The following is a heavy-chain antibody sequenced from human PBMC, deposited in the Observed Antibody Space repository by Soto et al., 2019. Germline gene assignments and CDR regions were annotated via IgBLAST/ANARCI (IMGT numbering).Heavy chain of an antibody. Sequence: QVHLVQSGAEVKKPGASVQVSCKASGYTFTDYYIHWVRQAPGQGLEWMGWINPNSGGTNFAQKFQGWVTMTSDTSIGTAYMELRRLRSDDTAVYYCARDLCSGGSCYSRLLSFFDCWGQGTLVTVSS. CDR1: GYTFTDYY. D-gene: IGHD2-15*01. V-gene: IGHV1-2*04. CDR2: INPNSGGT. J-gene: IGHJ4*02. CDR3: ARDLCSGGSCYSRLLSFFDC.